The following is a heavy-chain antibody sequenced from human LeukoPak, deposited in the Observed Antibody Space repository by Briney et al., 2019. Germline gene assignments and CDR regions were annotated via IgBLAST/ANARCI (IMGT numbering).Heavy chain of an antibody. D-gene: IGHD2-2*01. Sequence: SETLSLTCTVSGGSISSYYWSWIRQPPGKGLEWIGYIYYSGSTNYNPSLKSRVTISVDTSKNQFSLKLSSVTAADTAVYYCARGQYQLLWGYYYYYMDVWGKGTTVTISS. CDR2: IYYSGST. V-gene: IGHV4-59*01. CDR1: GGSISSYY. J-gene: IGHJ6*03. CDR3: ARGQYQLLWGYYYYYMDV.